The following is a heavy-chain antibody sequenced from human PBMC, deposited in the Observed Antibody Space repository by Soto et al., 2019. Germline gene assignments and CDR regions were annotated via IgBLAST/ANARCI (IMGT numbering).Heavy chain of an antibody. D-gene: IGHD6-13*01. CDR2: IYWDDDK. CDR1: GFSLSTSGVG. CDR3: AHYPTRIAAEGWGFDY. Sequence: QITLKESGPTLVKPTQTLTLTCTFSGFSLSTSGVGVGWIRQPPGKALEWLALIYWDDDKRYSPSLKSRLTDTNDTANNQVVLTMTNMAPVDTATYYCAHYPTRIAAEGWGFDYWGQGTLVTVSS. V-gene: IGHV2-5*02. J-gene: IGHJ4*02.